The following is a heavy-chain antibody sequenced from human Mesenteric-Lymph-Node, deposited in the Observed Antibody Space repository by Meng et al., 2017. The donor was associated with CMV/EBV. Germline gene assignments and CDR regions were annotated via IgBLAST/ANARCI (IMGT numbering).Heavy chain of an antibody. D-gene: IGHD6-13*01. Sequence: GTLKISCTASGFSFSNYWMNWVRQVPGKGLEWVATVKPDGSEEFYVDSVKGRFTISRDNSKNTLYLQMNSLRAEDTAVYYCAKEGGYSSSWLTYYFDYWGQGTLVTVSS. CDR2: VKPDGSEE. J-gene: IGHJ4*02. V-gene: IGHV3-7*03. CDR1: GFSFSNYW. CDR3: AKEGGYSSSWLTYYFDY.